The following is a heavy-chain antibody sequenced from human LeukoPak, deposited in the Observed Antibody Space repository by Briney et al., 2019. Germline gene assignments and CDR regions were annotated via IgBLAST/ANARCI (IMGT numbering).Heavy chain of an antibody. J-gene: IGHJ6*03. V-gene: IGHV4-34*01. D-gene: IGHD5-12*01. CDR3: ARGKLRGYSGYENYYYYMDV. CDR2: INHSEST. Sequence: PSETLSLTCAVYGGSFSGYYWSWIRQPPGKGLEWIGEINHSESTNYNPSLKSRVTISVDTSKNQFSLKLSSVTAADTAVYYCARGKLRGYSGYENYYYYMDVWGKGTTVTVSS. CDR1: GGSFSGYY.